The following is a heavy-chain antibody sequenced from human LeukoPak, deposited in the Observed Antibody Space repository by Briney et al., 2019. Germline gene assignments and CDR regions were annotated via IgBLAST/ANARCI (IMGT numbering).Heavy chain of an antibody. V-gene: IGHV1-46*01. D-gene: IGHD2-15*01. CDR3: ASLVVAATSNWFDP. CDR1: GYTFTGYY. Sequence: GASVKVSCKASGYTFTGYYMHWVRQAPGQGLEWMGIINPSGGSTSYAQKFQGRVTMTRDTSISTAYMELSSLRSEDTAVYYCASLVVAATSNWFDPWGQGTLVTVSS. J-gene: IGHJ5*02. CDR2: INPSGGST.